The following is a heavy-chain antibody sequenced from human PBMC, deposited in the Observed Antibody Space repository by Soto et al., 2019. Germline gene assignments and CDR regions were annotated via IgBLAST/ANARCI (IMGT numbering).Heavy chain of an antibody. CDR1: GGSISSGGTGSY. Sequence: SETLSLTCTVSGGSISSGGTGSYWTWIRQLPGKGLEWIGYIYYTGNTYYNPSLKSRPTISIDASENQFSLKLTSVTAADTAVYFCASGHDAYKVRYWGQGTLVTVSS. CDR2: IYYTGNT. D-gene: IGHD1-1*01. CDR3: ASGHDAYKVRY. V-gene: IGHV4-31*03. J-gene: IGHJ4*02.